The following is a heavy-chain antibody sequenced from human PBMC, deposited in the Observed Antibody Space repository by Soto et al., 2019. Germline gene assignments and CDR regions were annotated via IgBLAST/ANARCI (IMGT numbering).Heavy chain of an antibody. V-gene: IGHV7-4-1*01. CDR2: INTNTGNP. CDR1: GYTFSRYG. J-gene: IGHJ6*02. CDR3: ARGDQRFYDFWSGYYSYYYYNGMDV. D-gene: IGHD3-3*01. Sequence: ASVKVSCKASGYTFSRYGISWVRQAPGQGLEWMGWINTNTGNPTYAQGFTGRFVFSLDTSVSTAYLQICSLKAEDTAVYYCARGDQRFYDFWSGYYSYYYYNGMDVWGQGTTVTVS.